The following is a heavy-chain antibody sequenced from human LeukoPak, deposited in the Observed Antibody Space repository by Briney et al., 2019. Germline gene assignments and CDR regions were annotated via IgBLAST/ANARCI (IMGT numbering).Heavy chain of an antibody. CDR2: IKHDGSDK. V-gene: IGHV3-7*01. CDR3: ARGGHRQKEF. J-gene: IGHJ4*02. Sequence: GGSLRLSCSASGFTFSNYWMTWVRQSPGKGLEWVAIIKHDGSDKYCVDSVKGRFTISRDNAKNSLYLQMSSLGAEDTAVYYCARGGHRQKEFWGQGTLVTVSS. D-gene: IGHD3-10*01. CDR1: GFTFSNYW.